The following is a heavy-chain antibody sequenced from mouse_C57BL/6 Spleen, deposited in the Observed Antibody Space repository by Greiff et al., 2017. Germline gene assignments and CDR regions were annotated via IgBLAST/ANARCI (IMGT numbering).Heavy chain of an antibody. CDR2: IYPGDGDT. D-gene: IGHD2-10*02. CDR3: ARGYGNYPYYFDY. CDR1: GYAFSSSW. V-gene: IGHV1-82*01. J-gene: IGHJ2*01. Sequence: VQLKESGPELVKPGASVKISCKASGYAFSSSWMNWVKQRPGKGLEWIGRIYPGDGDTNYNGKFKGKATLTADKSSSTAYMQLSSLTSEDSAVYFCARGYGNYPYYFDYWGQGTTLTVSS.